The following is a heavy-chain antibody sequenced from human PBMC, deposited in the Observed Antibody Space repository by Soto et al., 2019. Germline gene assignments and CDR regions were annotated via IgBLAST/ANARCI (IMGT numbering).Heavy chain of an antibody. CDR1: GYTFSGYY. D-gene: IGHD2-2*02. CDR2: INPNSGGT. Sequence: GASVKVSCKASGYTFSGYYIHWLRQAPGQGLEWMGWINPNSGGTNYAQKFQGRVTVTRDTPTSTAYMELSRLTSDDTAVYYCARSLTEGYCTITGCYTRPLYGMDVWGQGILVTVSS. V-gene: IGHV1-2*02. J-gene: IGHJ6*02. CDR3: ARSLTEGYCTITGCYTRPLYGMDV.